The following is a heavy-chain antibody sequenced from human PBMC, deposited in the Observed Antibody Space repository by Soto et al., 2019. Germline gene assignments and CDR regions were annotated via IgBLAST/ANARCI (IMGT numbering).Heavy chain of an antibody. CDR1: GFTFSNAW. V-gene: IGHV3-15*01. Sequence: GGSLRLSCAASGFTFSNAWMSWVRQAPGKGLEWVGRIKSKTDGGTTDYAAPVKGRFTISRDDSKNTLYLQMNSLKTEDTAVYYCTTPTYDFWSGYPYYYYYVMDVWGQGTTGTVSS. J-gene: IGHJ6*02. D-gene: IGHD3-3*01. CDR3: TTPTYDFWSGYPYYYYYVMDV. CDR2: IKSKTDGGTT.